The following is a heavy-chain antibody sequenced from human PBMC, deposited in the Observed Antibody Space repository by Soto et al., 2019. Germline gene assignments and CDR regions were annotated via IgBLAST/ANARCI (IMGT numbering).Heavy chain of an antibody. V-gene: IGHV5-10-1*01. Sequence: EVQLVQSGAEVKKRGESLRISCKGSGYSFTSYWISWVSQMPGKGLEWMGRIDPSDSYTNYSPSFQGHVPNSADKSISTAYLQWSSLKASDTAMYYCARRQAADGDNDLTFDYGGQGTLVTVSS. J-gene: IGHJ4*02. CDR1: GYSFTSYW. D-gene: IGHD6-13*01. CDR3: ARRQAADGDNDLTFDY. CDR2: IDPSDSYT.